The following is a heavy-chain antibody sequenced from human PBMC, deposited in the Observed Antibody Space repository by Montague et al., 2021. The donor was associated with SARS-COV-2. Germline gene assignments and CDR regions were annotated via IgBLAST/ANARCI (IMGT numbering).Heavy chain of an antibody. CDR2: FYSVGST. V-gene: IGHV4-59*02. CDR1: GASVSSSD. D-gene: IGHD1-14*01. CDR3: ARETMTADAFDI. J-gene: IGHJ3*02. Sequence: SETLSLTCTVSGASVSSSDWGWIRQSPGKGLEWIGYFYSVGSTDYNPSLKSRATISRDTSKNQFSLKARSVTAADTAVYYCARETMTADAFDIWGQGTMVTVSS.